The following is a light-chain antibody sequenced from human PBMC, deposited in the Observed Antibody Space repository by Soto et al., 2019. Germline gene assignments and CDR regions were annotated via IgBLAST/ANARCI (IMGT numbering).Light chain of an antibody. CDR2: QVS. Sequence: DVVLTQTPLSSPVTLGQPAAISCRSSQSLVHSDGGTYLSWLHQRPGQPPRLLIYQVSNPFSGVPDRFRGGGAGTDFTLKISRVEAEDVGVYYCTQSTHFPRTFGQGTKVEIK. CDR1: QSLVHSDGGTY. J-gene: IGKJ1*01. V-gene: IGKV2-24*01. CDR3: TQSTHFPRT.